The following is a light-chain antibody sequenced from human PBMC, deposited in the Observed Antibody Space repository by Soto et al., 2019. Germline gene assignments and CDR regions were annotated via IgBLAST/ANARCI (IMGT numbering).Light chain of an antibody. CDR2: AAS. CDR1: QGIRDN. J-gene: IGKJ4*01. Sequence: AIQVTQSPSSLPASVGDRVTITCRANQGIRDNLGWYQQKPGKAPKLLISAASTLQSGVPSRFSGSGSGTDFTLTISSLQPDDSATYYCLQAYNYPLTFGGGTKVEIK. CDR3: LQAYNYPLT. V-gene: IGKV1-6*01.